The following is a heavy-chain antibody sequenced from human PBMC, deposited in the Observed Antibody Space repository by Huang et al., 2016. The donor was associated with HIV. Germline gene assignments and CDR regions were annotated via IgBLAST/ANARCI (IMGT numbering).Heavy chain of an antibody. D-gene: IGHD3-10*01. CDR3: ARFRGPQVTLNWLDP. Sequence: QVQLVQSGPEMKKPGASVNVSCKASGYTFFTYSISWVRQAPGQGLEWMGWVSTYKGHTNYAQKVQGRRTLTTDVSTSAAYMELKNLRSDDTAVYYCARFRGPQVTLNWLDPWGQGTLVTVSS. J-gene: IGHJ5*02. V-gene: IGHV1-18*01. CDR2: VSTYKGHT. CDR1: GYTFFTYS.